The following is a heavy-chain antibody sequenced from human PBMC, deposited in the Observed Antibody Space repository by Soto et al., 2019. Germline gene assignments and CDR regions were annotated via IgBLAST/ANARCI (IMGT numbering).Heavy chain of an antibody. J-gene: IGHJ5*02. CDR2: IYYSGST. D-gene: IGHD4-4*01. Sequence: SETLSLTCTVSGGSISSGDYYWSWIRQPPGKGLEWIGYIYYSGSTYYNPSLKSRVTIPVDTSKNQFSLKLSSVTAADTAAYYCARDGSSTVTKENWFDPWGQGTLVTVSS. V-gene: IGHV4-30-4*01. CDR3: ARDGSSTVTKENWFDP. CDR1: GGSISSGDYY.